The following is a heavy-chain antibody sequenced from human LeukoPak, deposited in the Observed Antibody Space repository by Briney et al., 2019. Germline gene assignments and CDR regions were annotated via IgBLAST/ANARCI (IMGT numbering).Heavy chain of an antibody. CDR2: ISSSSSTI. J-gene: IGHJ3*02. Sequence: GGSLRLSCAASGFTFSSYSMNWVRQAPGKGLEWVSYISSSSSTIYYADSVKGRFTISRDNAKNPLYLQMNSLRDEDTAVYYCASEVGATTTVDAFDIWGQGTMVTVSS. D-gene: IGHD1-26*01. CDR3: ASEVGATTTVDAFDI. CDR1: GFTFSSYS. V-gene: IGHV3-48*02.